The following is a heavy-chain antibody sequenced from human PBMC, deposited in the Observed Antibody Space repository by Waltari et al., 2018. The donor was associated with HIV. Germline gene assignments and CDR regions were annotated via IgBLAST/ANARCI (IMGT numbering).Heavy chain of an antibody. Sequence: QVQLQESGPGLVKPSETLSLTCTVSGGSISSYYWRWIRQPPGKGLEWIGYIYYSGSTNYNPSLKSRVTISVDTSKNQFSLKLSSVTAADTAVYYCARLLRILDDSSGYNDYWGQGTLVTVSS. CDR1: GGSISSYY. CDR3: ARLLRILDDSSGYNDY. CDR2: IYYSGST. J-gene: IGHJ4*02. V-gene: IGHV4-59*08. D-gene: IGHD3-22*01.